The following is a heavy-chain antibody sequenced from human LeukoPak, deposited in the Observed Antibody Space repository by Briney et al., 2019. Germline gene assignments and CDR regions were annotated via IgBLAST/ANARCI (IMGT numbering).Heavy chain of an antibody. Sequence: SVKVSCKASGGTFSSYAISWVRQAPGQGLEWRGGIIPIFGTANYAQKFQGRVTITADQSTSTAYMELSSLRSEDTAVYYCARSSASIVVVPAAMHYYYGMDVWGKGTTVTVSS. D-gene: IGHD2-2*01. J-gene: IGHJ6*04. CDR2: IIPIFGTA. CDR3: ARSSASIVVVPAAMHYYYGMDV. V-gene: IGHV1-69*01. CDR1: GGTFSSYA.